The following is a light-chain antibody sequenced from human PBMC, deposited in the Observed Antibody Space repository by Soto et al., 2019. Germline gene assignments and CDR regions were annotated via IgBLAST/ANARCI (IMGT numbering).Light chain of an antibody. CDR2: DVT. CDR1: STDVSTSTF. V-gene: IGLV2-14*03. CDR3: TSYRRGPLYV. J-gene: IGLJ1*01. Sequence: QSALTQPASVSGSPGQSITISCTGISTDVSTSTFVSWYQHHPGKAPRLILYDVTHRPSGISTRFSGSKSGDTANLTISGLQAEDEADYFCTSYRRGPLYVFGSGTKLTVL.